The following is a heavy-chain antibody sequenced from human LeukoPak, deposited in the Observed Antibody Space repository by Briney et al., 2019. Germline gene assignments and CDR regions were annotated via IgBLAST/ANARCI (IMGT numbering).Heavy chain of an antibody. CDR1: GGSLSSSSYY. CDR3: ARREGRTQSFDY. V-gene: IGHV4-39*01. Sequence: SETLSLTCTVSGGSLSSSSYYWGWIRQPPGKGLEWLGSIYYSGSTYYNPSLKSRVTISVDTSKNQFSLKLSSVTAADTAVYYCARREGRTQSFDYWGQGTLVTVSS. D-gene: IGHD1-14*01. CDR2: IYYSGST. J-gene: IGHJ4*02.